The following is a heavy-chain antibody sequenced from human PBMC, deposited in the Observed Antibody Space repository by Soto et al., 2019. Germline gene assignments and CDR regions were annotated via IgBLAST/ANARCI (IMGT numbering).Heavy chain of an antibody. Sequence: ASVKVSCKASGYTFTSYAMHWVRQAPGQGLEWMGWISAYNGNTNYAQKLQGRVTMTTDTSTSTAYMELRSLRSDDTAVYYCARDTAHYDFPYYFDYWGRGTLVTVSS. D-gene: IGHD3-3*01. V-gene: IGHV1-18*01. CDR1: GYTFTSYA. J-gene: IGHJ4*02. CDR2: ISAYNGNT. CDR3: ARDTAHYDFPYYFDY.